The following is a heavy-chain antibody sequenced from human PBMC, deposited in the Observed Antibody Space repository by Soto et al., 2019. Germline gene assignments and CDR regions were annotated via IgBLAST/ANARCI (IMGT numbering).Heavy chain of an antibody. J-gene: IGHJ6*02. V-gene: IGHV4-31*03. CDR3: ARDEYSNAKGMDV. CDR2: IYYSGST. D-gene: IGHD4-4*01. Sequence: SETLSLTCTVSGGSISSGGYYWSWIRQHPGKGLEWIGYIYYSGSTYYNPSLKSRVTISVDTSKNQFSLKLSSVAAADTAVYYCARDEYSNAKGMDVWGQGTTVTVSS. CDR1: GGSISSGGYY.